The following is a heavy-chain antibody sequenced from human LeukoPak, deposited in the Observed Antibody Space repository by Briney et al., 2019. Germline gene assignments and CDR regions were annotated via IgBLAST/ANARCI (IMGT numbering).Heavy chain of an antibody. CDR1: GYTFTGYY. V-gene: IGHV1-2*02. CDR3: ARGSPGSSSWSPCDY. Sequence: ASVKVSCKASGYTFTGYYMHWVRQAPGQGLEWMGWINPNSGGTNYAQKFQGRVTMTRDTSISTAYMELSRLRSDDTAVYYCARGSPGSSSWSPCDYWGQETLVTVSS. D-gene: IGHD6-13*01. CDR2: INPNSGGT. J-gene: IGHJ4*02.